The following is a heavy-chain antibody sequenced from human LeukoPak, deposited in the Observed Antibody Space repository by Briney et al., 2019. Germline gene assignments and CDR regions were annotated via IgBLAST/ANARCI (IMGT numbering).Heavy chain of an antibody. CDR2: INPNSGGT. J-gene: IGHJ6*03. D-gene: IGHD2-2*01. CDR1: GYTFTGYY. CDR3: ARESTDCSSTSCYWDYYYYYYMDV. Sequence: ASVKVPCKASGYTFTGYYMHWVRQAPGQGLEWMGWINPNSGGTNYAQKFQGRVTMTRDTSISTAYMELSRLRSDDTAVYYCARESTDCSSTSCYWDYYYYYYMDVWGKGTTVTVSS. V-gene: IGHV1-2*02.